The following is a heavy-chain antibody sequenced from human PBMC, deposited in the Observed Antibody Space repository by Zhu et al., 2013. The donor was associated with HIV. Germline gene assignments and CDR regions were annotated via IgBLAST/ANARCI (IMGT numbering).Heavy chain of an antibody. CDR1: GFTFSSYS. D-gene: IGHD6-19*01. CDR2: ISSSSSTI. Sequence: EVQLVESGGGLVQPEGSLRLSCAASGFTFSSYSMNWVRQAPGKGLEWVSYISSSSSTIYYADSVKGRFTISRDNAKNSLYLQMNSLRAEDTAVYYCATIAVATDYWGQGTLVTVSS. V-gene: IGHV3-48*04. J-gene: IGHJ4*02. CDR3: ATIAVATDY.